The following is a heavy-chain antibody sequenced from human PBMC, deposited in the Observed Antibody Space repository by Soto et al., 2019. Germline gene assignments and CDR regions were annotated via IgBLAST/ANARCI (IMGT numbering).Heavy chain of an antibody. D-gene: IGHD2-2*01. CDR3: AKSLSTAVNYGLDV. CDR2: ISDDGDST. V-gene: IGHV3-23*01. J-gene: IGHJ6*02. CDR1: GFTFSDNA. Sequence: VQLLESGGGLVQPGGSLRLSCGASGFTFSDNAMTWVRQAPGKGLEWVSSISDDGDSTYYADSVKGRFTISRDNSKNTLCLQMSSLGAEDTAVYYCAKSLSTAVNYGLDVWGQGTAVTVSS.